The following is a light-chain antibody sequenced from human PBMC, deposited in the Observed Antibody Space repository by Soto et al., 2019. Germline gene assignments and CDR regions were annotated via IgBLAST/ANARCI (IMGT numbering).Light chain of an antibody. V-gene: IGKV1-9*01. CDR1: QDISSY. CDR2: SAS. CDR3: QQGNSYPLT. J-gene: IGKJ4*01. Sequence: DIQLTQSPSFLSASVGDRVTITCRATQDISSYLAWYQQKPGKAPNLLIHSASTLRGGDSSKFGGSGSGTEFTLTISSLQHEDLATYYCQQGNSYPLTFGGGTKVEIK.